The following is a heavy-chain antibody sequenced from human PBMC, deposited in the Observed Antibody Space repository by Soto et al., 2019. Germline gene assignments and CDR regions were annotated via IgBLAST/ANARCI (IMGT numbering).Heavy chain of an antibody. J-gene: IGHJ6*02. Sequence: PSETLSLTCSVSGYSISSGYYCCCIRQPPGTGRSWIVSIYYSGSTYYNPSLKSRVTISVDTSKNQFPLKLSSVTAADTAVYYCARDQIKNYYYYGMDVWGRGTTVTVSS. CDR2: IYYSGST. CDR1: GYSISSGYY. CDR3: ARDQIKNYYYYGMDV. V-gene: IGHV4-38-2*02.